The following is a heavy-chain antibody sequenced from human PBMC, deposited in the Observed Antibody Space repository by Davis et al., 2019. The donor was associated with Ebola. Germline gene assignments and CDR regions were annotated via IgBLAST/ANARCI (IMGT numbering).Heavy chain of an antibody. CDR2: ISWNSGSI. D-gene: IGHD6-13*01. V-gene: IGHV3-9*01. J-gene: IGHJ4*02. CDR3: AKVGIAGKLEY. CDR1: GFTFDDYA. Sequence: PGGSLRLSCAASGFTFDDYAMHWVRQAPGKGLEWVSGISWNSGSIGYADSVKGRFTISRDNAKNSLYLQMNSLRAEDTALYYCAKVGIAGKLEYGGQEPLVPVSS.